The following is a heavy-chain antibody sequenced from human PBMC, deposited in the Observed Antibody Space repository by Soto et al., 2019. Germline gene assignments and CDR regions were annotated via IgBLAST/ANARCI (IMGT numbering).Heavy chain of an antibody. J-gene: IGHJ4*02. Sequence: VQLLESGGGLVQPGGSLRLSCAASGFTFNNYAMNWVRQAPGKGLEWVSAIRNSGGFTYYADSVKARFAISRDNSKNTLYLHMNSPRAEDTALYYCAKDYFETKGPYFFDYWGQGTLVTVSS. V-gene: IGHV3-23*01. CDR3: AKDYFETKGPYFFDY. D-gene: IGHD1-26*01. CDR2: IRNSGGFT. CDR1: GFTFNNYA.